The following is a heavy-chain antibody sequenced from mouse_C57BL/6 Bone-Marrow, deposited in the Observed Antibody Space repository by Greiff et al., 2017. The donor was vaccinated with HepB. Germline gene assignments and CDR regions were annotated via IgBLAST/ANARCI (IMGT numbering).Heavy chain of an antibody. V-gene: IGHV5-4*01. CDR2: ISDGGSYT. CDR1: GFTFSSYA. CDR3: ARSYGGFAY. D-gene: IGHD1-1*02. J-gene: IGHJ3*01. Sequence: EVQRVESGGGLVKPGGSLKLSCAASGFTFSSYAMSWVRQTPEKRLEWVATISDGGSYTYYPDNVKGRFTISRDNAKNNLYLQMSHLKSEDTAMYYCARSYGGFAYRGQGTLVTVSA.